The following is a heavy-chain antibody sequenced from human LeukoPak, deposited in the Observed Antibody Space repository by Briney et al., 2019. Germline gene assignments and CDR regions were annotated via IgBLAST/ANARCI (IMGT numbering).Heavy chain of an antibody. CDR2: IYYSGST. Sequence: PSETLSLTCTVSGGSISSYYWTWIRQPPGKGLEWIGYIYYSGSTTYNPSLKSRVSISVDTSKNQFSLKLSSVTAADTAVYYCALCGGDCYLHHFDYWGQGTLVTVSS. D-gene: IGHD2-21*02. CDR1: GGSISSYY. CDR3: ALCGGDCYLHHFDY. J-gene: IGHJ4*02. V-gene: IGHV4-59*01.